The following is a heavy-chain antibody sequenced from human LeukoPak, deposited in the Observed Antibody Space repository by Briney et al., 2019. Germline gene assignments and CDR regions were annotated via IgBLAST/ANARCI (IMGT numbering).Heavy chain of an antibody. J-gene: IGHJ3*02. CDR3: ARGYYGDYGAADAFDI. V-gene: IGHV1-69*06. CDR1: GATFTSYA. Sequence: ASVKLSCKASGATFTSYAISWVRQAPGQGLEWMGGIIPIFGTANYAQKFQGRVTITADKSTSTAYMELSSLRSEDTAVYYCARGYYGDYGAADAFDIWGQGTMVTVSS. D-gene: IGHD4-17*01. CDR2: IIPIFGTA.